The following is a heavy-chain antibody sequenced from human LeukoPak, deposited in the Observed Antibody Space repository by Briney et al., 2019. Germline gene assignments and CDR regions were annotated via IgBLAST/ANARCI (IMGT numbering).Heavy chain of an antibody. CDR1: GFTFSNYW. Sequence: PGGSLRLSCAASGFTFSNYWMSWVRQAPGKGLEWVANIKQGGSEKYYVDSVKGRFTISRDNAKNSLYLQMNSLRAEDTAVYYCAREGFRSHSGYYYYDMDVWGQGTTVTVSS. V-gene: IGHV3-7*01. J-gene: IGHJ6*02. CDR2: IKQGGSEK. CDR3: AREGFRSHSGYYYYDMDV. D-gene: IGHD6-25*01.